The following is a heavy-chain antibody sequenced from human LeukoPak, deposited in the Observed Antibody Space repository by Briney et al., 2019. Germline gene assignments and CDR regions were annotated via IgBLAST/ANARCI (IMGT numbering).Heavy chain of an antibody. V-gene: IGHV4-38-2*02. CDR3: ARDTTGNGYFDY. Sequence: SETLSLTCTVSGYSISSGYYWGWIRQPPGKGLEWIGSIYHSGRTFYNPSLKSRVTISVDTSKNQFSLKLTSVTAADTAVYYCARDTTGNGYFDYGGQGTLVTVSS. D-gene: IGHD4-17*01. J-gene: IGHJ4*02. CDR1: GYSISSGYY. CDR2: IYHSGRT.